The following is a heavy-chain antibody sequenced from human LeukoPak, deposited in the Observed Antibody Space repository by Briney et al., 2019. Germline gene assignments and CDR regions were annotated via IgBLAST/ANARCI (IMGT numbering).Heavy chain of an antibody. CDR2: IYTGGNT. CDR3: ARGDDSGYYDYFDY. Sequence: GGSLRLSCAASGFTVDSNYLSWVRQAPGKGLEWVSTIYTGGNTYYAASVKGRFTISRDFSENTVFLHMNSLRAEDTAMYYCARGDDSGYYDYFDYWGQGALVTVSS. J-gene: IGHJ4*02. D-gene: IGHD3-22*01. CDR1: GFTVDSNY. V-gene: IGHV3-53*01.